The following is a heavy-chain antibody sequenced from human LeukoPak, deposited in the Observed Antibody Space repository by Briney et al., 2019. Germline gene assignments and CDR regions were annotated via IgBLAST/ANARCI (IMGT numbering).Heavy chain of an antibody. V-gene: IGHV3-48*01. CDR1: GFTFSSCS. CDR3: ARGRPHGNDY. Sequence: PGGSLRLSCEASGFTFSSCSMNWVRQAPGKGLEWVSYISTIGSAIHYADSVKGRFTISRDDAKNTLFLQMNSLRVEDTAVYYCARGRPHGNDYWGQGTLVTVSS. CDR2: ISTIGSAI. D-gene: IGHD4-23*01. J-gene: IGHJ4*02.